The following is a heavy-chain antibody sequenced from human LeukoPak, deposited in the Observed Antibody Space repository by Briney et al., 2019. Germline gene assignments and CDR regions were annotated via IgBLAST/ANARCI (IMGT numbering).Heavy chain of an antibody. V-gene: IGHV3-74*01. D-gene: IGHD1-1*01. CDR2: INSDGTTT. Sequence: GGSLRLSCAASGFTFSSYWMHWVRQAPGKGLVWVSRINSDGTTTSYADSVKGRFTISRDNAKSMLYLQMNSLRAEDTAVYYCAVKVHLNPSDYWGQGTLVAVSS. CDR1: GFTFSSYW. J-gene: IGHJ4*02. CDR3: AVKVHLNPSDY.